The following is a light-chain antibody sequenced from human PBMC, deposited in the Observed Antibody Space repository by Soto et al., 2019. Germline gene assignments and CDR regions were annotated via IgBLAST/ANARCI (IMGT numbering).Light chain of an antibody. J-gene: IGKJ5*01. Sequence: ETVLTQSPATLSLSPGERATLSCRASQSVDNSNLAWYQQKLGRAPRLLISGASTRATGIPDRFSGSGSETDFTLTIARLEPEDFAVYYCQQYGSSPRTFGQGTRLEIK. V-gene: IGKV3-20*01. CDR3: QQYGSSPRT. CDR2: GAS. CDR1: QSVDNSN.